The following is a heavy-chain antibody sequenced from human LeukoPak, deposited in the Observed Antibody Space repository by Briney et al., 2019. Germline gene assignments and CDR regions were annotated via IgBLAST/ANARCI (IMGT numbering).Heavy chain of an antibody. D-gene: IGHD6-13*01. J-gene: IGHJ4*02. CDR2: IDPSDSYT. CDR1: GYSFTTYW. V-gene: IGHV5-10-1*01. Sequence: GESLKIPCKGSGYSFTTYWISWVRQMPGKGLEWMGRIDPSDSYTNYSPSFQGHVTISADKSISTAYLQWSSLKASDTAMYYCASSSKGSTWYRFDYWGQGTLVTVSS. CDR3: ASSSKGSTWYRFDY.